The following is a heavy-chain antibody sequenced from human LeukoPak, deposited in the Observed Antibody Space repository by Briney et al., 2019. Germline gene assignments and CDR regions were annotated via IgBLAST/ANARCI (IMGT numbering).Heavy chain of an antibody. J-gene: IGHJ4*02. D-gene: IGHD5-12*01. V-gene: IGHV1-2*02. CDR2: TNPNNGDT. Sequence: ASVKVSCKASGYTFTGYYIHWVRQAPGQGLEWMGWTNPNNGDTTYAQKFQGRVIMTRDTSVSTAYMELRSLRSGDTAVYYCARDQPPGPHLWLPKGGAAALDYWGQGTLVTVSS. CDR1: GYTFTGYY. CDR3: ARDQPPGPHLWLPKGGAAALDY.